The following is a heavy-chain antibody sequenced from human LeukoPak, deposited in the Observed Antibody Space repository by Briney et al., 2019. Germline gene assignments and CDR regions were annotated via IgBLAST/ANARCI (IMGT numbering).Heavy chain of an antibody. CDR3: ARYNYYYGSGSYYWDGLDP. Sequence: SETLSLTCTVSGYSISSGYYWGWIRQPPGKGLEWIGSIYHSGSTYYNPSLKSRVTISVDTSKNQFSLKLSSVTAADTAVYYCARYNYYYGSGSYYWDGLDPWGQGTLVTVSS. V-gene: IGHV4-38-2*02. D-gene: IGHD3-10*01. CDR1: GYSISSGYY. J-gene: IGHJ5*02. CDR2: IYHSGST.